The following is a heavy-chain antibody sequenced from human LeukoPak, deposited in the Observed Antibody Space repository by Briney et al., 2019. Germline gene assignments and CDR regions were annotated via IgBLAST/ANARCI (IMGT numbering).Heavy chain of an antibody. V-gene: IGHV3-23*01. J-gene: IGHJ4*02. D-gene: IGHD3-22*01. CDR2: ISGSGGST. CDR1: GLTFSSYA. Sequence: PGGSLRLSCAASGLTFSSYAMSWVRQAPGKGLEWVSAISGSGGSTYYADSVKGRFTISRDNSKNTLYLQMNSLRAEDTAVYYCAKDRNYYDSSGYYPIFDYWGQGTLVTVSS. CDR3: AKDRNYYDSSGYYPIFDY.